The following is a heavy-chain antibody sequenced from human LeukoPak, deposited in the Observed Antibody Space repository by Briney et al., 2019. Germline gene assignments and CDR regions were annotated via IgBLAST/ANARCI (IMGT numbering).Heavy chain of an antibody. V-gene: IGHV1-2*02. CDR3: ARGGLPAFYYYMDV. Sequence: ASVKVSCKASGYTFTDYFMHWVRQAPGQGLEWMGWINPHSGGANYAQKFQGRVTMTRDTSISTAYVELNRLRSDDTAVYYCARGGLPAFYYYMDVWGKGTTVTVSS. D-gene: IGHD1-26*01. CDR1: GYTFTDYF. CDR2: INPHSGGA. J-gene: IGHJ6*03.